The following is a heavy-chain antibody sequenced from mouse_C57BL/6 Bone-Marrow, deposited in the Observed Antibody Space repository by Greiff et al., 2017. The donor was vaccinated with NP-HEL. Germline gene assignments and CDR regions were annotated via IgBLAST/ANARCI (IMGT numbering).Heavy chain of an antibody. D-gene: IGHD4-1*01. V-gene: IGHV5-4*01. CDR2: ISDGGSYT. CDR1: GFTFSSYA. CDR3: AREWDLAWFVY. Sequence: EVQLMESGGGLVKPGGSLKLSCAASGFTFSSYAMSWVRQTPEKRLEWVATISDGGSYTYYPDNVKGRFTLSRDNAKTNLYLQMRHLRSEDTAMYYCAREWDLAWFVYWGQETLVTVSA. J-gene: IGHJ3*01.